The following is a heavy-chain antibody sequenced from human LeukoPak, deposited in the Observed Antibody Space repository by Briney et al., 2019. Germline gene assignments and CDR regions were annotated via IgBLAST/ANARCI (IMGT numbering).Heavy chain of an antibody. D-gene: IGHD1-26*01. Sequence: SQILSLTCAISGDSVSSNSAAWNWIRQSPSRGLEWLGRTYYRSKWYNDYAVSVKSRITINPDTSKNQFSLQLNSVTPEDTAVYYCARDRVVCSGSYCEYYYYYGMDVWGQGTTVTVSS. V-gene: IGHV6-1*01. CDR1: GDSVSSNSAA. J-gene: IGHJ6*02. CDR3: ARDRVVCSGSYCEYYYYYGMDV. CDR2: TYYRSKWYN.